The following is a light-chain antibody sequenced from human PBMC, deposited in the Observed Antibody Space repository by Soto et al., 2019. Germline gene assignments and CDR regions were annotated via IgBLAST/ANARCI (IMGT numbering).Light chain of an antibody. Sequence: EIVLTQSPATLSLAPGERATLSCRASQSISNSLAWYQQKPGQAPRLLIYDASNRATGIPARFSGSGSGTDFTLTISSLEPEDFAVYYWQQRSNWPPYTFGPGTKVDIK. CDR1: QSISNS. CDR2: DAS. CDR3: QQRSNWPPYT. V-gene: IGKV3-11*01. J-gene: IGKJ3*01.